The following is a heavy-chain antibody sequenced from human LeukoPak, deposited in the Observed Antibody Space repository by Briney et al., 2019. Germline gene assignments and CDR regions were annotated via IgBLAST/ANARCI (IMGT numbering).Heavy chain of an antibody. CDR3: ARVMATDYYYGMDV. V-gene: IGHV4-61*05. J-gene: IGHJ6*02. CDR2: IYYSGST. CDR1: GGSISSSSYY. Sequence: PSETLSLTCTVSGGSISSSSYYWSWIRQPPGKGLEWIGYIYYSGSTNYNPSLKSRVTISVDTSKNQFSLKLGSVTAADTAVYYCARVMATDYYYGMDVWGQGTMVTVSS. D-gene: IGHD5-24*01.